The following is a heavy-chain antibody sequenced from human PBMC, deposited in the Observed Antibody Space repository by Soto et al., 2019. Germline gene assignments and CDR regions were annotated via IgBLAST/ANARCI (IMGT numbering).Heavy chain of an antibody. J-gene: IGHJ6*03. CDR1: GGPISSSY. V-gene: IGHV4-59*01. CDR2: IYYSGST. Sequence: PSETLSLTCTVSGGPISSSYWSWIRQPPGKGLEWIGYIYYSGSTNYNPSLKSRVTISVDTSKNQFSLKLSSVTAADTAVYYCAREPGYYDILTGFYYYYYMDVWGKGTTVTVSS. CDR3: AREPGYYDILTGFYYYYYMDV. D-gene: IGHD3-9*01.